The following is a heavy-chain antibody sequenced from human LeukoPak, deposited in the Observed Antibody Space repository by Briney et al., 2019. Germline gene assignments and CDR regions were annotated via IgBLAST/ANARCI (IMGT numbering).Heavy chain of an antibody. Sequence: PSQTLSLTRTVSGRSLSSYYWRWIRHPAAKGLVWIGRIYTSGSTYYNPSLKSRVTMSVDTSKNQFSLKLSSVTAADTAVYYCARDGSTMARYYYYGMDVWGQGTTVTVSS. J-gene: IGHJ6*02. CDR2: IYTSGST. D-gene: IGHD3-10*01. V-gene: IGHV4-4*07. CDR3: ARDGSTMARYYYYGMDV. CDR1: GRSLSSYY.